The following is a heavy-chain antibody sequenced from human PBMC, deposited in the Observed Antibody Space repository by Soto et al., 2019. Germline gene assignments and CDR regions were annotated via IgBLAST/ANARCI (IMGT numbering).Heavy chain of an antibody. D-gene: IGHD3-22*01. CDR3: ARARNYYDRSDIDY. V-gene: IGHV1-46*01. J-gene: IGHJ4*02. Sequence: ASVKVSCKASGYTCTSYYMHWVRQARGQGLEWMGIINPSGGSTSYAQKFQGRVTMTRDTSTSTVYMELSSLRSEDTAVYYCARARNYYDRSDIDYSGQGTLFTVSS. CDR2: INPSGGST. CDR1: GYTCTSYY.